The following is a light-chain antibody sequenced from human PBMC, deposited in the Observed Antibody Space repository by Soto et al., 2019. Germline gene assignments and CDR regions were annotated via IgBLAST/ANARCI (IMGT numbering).Light chain of an antibody. V-gene: IGKV1-27*01. CDR3: QKYNSAPLT. J-gene: IGKJ4*01. CDR2: AAS. CDR1: QGIGVY. Sequence: DIQMTQSPSSLSASLGERVTITCRASQGIGVYLAWFQQKPGNAPKLLIYAASTLQSGVPSRFSGSGSGTDSTLTVSSLQPEDVATYYCQKYNSAPLTFGGGTRVEIK.